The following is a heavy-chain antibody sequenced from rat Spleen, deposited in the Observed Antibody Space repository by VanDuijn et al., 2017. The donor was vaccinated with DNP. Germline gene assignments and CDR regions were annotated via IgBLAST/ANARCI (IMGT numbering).Heavy chain of an antibody. CDR3: ARHRTIMPYYYAMDA. CDR2: ISYNGGTP. D-gene: IGHD1-12*01. V-gene: IGHV5-7*01. J-gene: IGHJ4*01. CDR1: GFTFSDYY. Sequence: EVLLVESDGGLVQPGRSLKLSCAVSGFTFSDYYMAWVRQAPKKGLEWVATISYNGGTPYYRDSVKGRFTISRDNAQSTLYLQMDSLRSEDTATYYCARHRTIMPYYYAMDAWGQGASVTVSS.